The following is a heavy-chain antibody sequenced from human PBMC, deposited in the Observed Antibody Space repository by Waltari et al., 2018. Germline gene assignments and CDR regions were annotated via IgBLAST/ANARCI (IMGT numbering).Heavy chain of an antibody. CDR3: ARQGLDDILTGSPSYYYYYGMDV. J-gene: IGHJ6*02. D-gene: IGHD3-9*01. CDR1: GGSISSGSYY. Sequence: QVQLQESGPGLVKPSQTLSLTCTVSGGSISSGSYYWSWIRQPAGKGLEWIGYIYTRGSTNSTPSLKSRVTISVDTSKNQFSLKLSSVTAADTAVYYCARQGLDDILTGSPSYYYYYGMDVWGQGTTVTVSS. CDR2: IYTRGST. V-gene: IGHV4-61*09.